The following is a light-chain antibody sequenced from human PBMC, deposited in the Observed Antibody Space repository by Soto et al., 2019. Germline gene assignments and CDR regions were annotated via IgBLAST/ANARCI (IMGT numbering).Light chain of an antibody. CDR3: QSYDSILSCPPVS. CDR2: GNH. J-gene: IGLJ2*01. V-gene: IGLV1-40*01. CDR1: SSNIGAGYD. Sequence: QSVLTQPPSVSGAPGQRVTISCTGSSSNIGAGYDVHWYQQLPGTAPKLLIYGNHNRPSGVPDRFSASKSGTSVSLAITGLQTEDESDYYCQSYDSILSCPPVSFGGGTKVNVL.